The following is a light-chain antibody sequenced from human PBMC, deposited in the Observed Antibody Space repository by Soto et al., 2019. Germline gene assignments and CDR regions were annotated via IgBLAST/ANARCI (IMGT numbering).Light chain of an antibody. CDR3: MQALQFT. CDR1: RSLLHSNGYNY. CDR2: LGS. V-gene: IGKV2-28*01. Sequence: DIVMTQSPLSLPVTPGEPASISCRSSRSLLHSNGYNYLDWYLQKPGQSPQLLIYLGSNRASGVPDRFSGSGSGTDFTLKISRVEAEDVGVYYCMQALQFTFGPGTKVDIK. J-gene: IGKJ3*01.